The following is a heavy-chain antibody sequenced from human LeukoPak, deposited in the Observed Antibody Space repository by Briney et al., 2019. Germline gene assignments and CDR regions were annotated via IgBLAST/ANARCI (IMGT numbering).Heavy chain of an antibody. CDR2: IYYSGST. CDR3: ARHAWSGSITIFGVVRGHFDY. J-gene: IGHJ4*02. D-gene: IGHD3-3*01. CDR1: GGSISSSSYY. Sequence: SETLSLTCTVSGGSISSSSYYWGWIRPPPGTGLEWIGSIYYSGSTYYNPSLKSRVTISVDTSKNQFSLKLSSVTAADTAVYYCARHAWSGSITIFGVVRGHFDYWGQGTLVTVSS. V-gene: IGHV4-39*01.